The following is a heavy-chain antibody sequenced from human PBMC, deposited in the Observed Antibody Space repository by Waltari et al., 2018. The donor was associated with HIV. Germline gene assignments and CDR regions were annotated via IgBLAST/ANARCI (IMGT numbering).Heavy chain of an antibody. CDR2: IIPAFGTA. V-gene: IGHV1-69*01. CDR1: EGTFSSYA. Sequence: QVQLVQSGAEVKKPGSSVRVSCKVSEGTFSSYAINWVRQAPRQGLEWMGGIIPAFGTANYAERFQGRVTITADEYTSTAYMDLSSLRSEDTAVYFCARDHRGNKLLYGMDVWGQGTTVTV. J-gene: IGHJ6*02. CDR3: ARDHRGNKLLYGMDV.